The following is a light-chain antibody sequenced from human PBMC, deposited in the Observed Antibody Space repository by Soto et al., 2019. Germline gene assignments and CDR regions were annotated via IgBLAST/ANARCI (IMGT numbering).Light chain of an antibody. CDR1: QSISSS. CDR2: KAS. Sequence: EIQITQSPSTLSASVGDSVTITCRASQSISSSLAWYQQKPGKAPNLLIYKASSLESGVPSRFSGSGSGTEFTLTISSLQPDDFATYYCQQYNRYAWTFGQGAKVDIK. J-gene: IGKJ1*01. V-gene: IGKV1-5*03. CDR3: QQYNRYAWT.